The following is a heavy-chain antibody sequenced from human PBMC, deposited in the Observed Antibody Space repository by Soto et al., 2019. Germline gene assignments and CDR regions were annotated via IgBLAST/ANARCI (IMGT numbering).Heavy chain of an antibody. CDR1: GYTFTSYG. CDR3: ARDPRFGVVTSGNYGMDV. Sequence: ASVKVSCKAYGYTFTSYGISWVRQAPGQGLEWMGWISAYNGNTNYAQKLQGRVTMTTDTSTSTAYMELRSLRSDDTAVYYCARDPRFGVVTSGNYGMDVWGQGTTGTVSS. V-gene: IGHV1-18*01. D-gene: IGHD3-3*01. CDR2: ISAYNGNT. J-gene: IGHJ6*02.